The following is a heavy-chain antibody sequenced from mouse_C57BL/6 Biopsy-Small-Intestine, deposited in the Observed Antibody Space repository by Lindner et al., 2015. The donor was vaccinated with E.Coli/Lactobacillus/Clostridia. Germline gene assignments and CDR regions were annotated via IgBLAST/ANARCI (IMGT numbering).Heavy chain of an antibody. CDR3: ARPSYDYDGVFAY. D-gene: IGHD2-4*01. Sequence: VQLQESGAEVMKPGASVKLSCKATGYTISGSWIEWVKERPGHGLEWIGEILPGSGSTNYNEKFKDKATFTADASSNTAYMQLSSLTSEDSAVYFCARPSYDYDGVFAYWGQGTLVTVSA. J-gene: IGHJ3*01. V-gene: IGHV1-9*01. CDR2: ILPGSGST. CDR1: GYTISGSW.